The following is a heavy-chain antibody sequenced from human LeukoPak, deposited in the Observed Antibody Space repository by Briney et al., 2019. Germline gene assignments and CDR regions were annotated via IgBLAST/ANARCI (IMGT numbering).Heavy chain of an antibody. CDR1: GGSISSGSYY. V-gene: IGHV4-61*02. CDR3: AREVVAAAGILPEYYYYYMDV. D-gene: IGHD6-13*01. Sequence: PSETLSLTCTVSGGSISSGSYYWSWIRQPAGKGLEWIGRIYTSGSTNYNPSLKSRVTISVDTSKNQFSLKLSSVTAADTAVYYCAREVVAAAGILPEYYYYYMDVWGKGTTVTISS. J-gene: IGHJ6*03. CDR2: IYTSGST.